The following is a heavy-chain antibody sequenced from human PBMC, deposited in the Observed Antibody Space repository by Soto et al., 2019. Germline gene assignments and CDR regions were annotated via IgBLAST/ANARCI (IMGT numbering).Heavy chain of an antibody. J-gene: IGHJ5*02. D-gene: IGHD6-13*01. CDR3: ARSEGAGGIVWFEP. V-gene: IGHV3-23*01. CDR2: ISGNGVNT. CDR1: GFSFSNYA. Sequence: EVQLLESGGALVQPGGSLRLSCAASGFSFSNYAMTWVRQAPGKGLEWVAGISGNGVNTHHADSVKGRFTISRDNSQNTVFPQMISLRVDATAPYYCARSEGAGGIVWFEPWGQGTPVTVSP.